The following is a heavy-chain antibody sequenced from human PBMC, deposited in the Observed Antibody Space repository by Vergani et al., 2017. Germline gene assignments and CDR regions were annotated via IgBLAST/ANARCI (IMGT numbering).Heavy chain of an antibody. J-gene: IGHJ6*02. CDR2: ISYDGSNK. CDR3: ARNPRYYYYGMDV. CDR1: GFTFSSYA. Sequence: QVQLVESGGGVVQPGRSLRLSCAASGFTFSSYAMHWVRQAPGKGLEWVAVISYDGSNKYYADSVKGRFTISRDNSKNTLYLQMNSLRAEDTAVYYCARNPRYYYYGMDVWGQGP. V-gene: IGHV3-30*01.